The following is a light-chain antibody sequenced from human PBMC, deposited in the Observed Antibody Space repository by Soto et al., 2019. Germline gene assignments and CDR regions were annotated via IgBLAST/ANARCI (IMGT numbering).Light chain of an antibody. CDR1: SSNIGAGYD. J-gene: IGLJ1*01. Sequence: QSVLTQPPSVSGAPGQRVTISCTGSSSNIGAGYDIHWYQQLPGSAPKLLIYANSNRPSGVPDRFSGSRSGPSASLAITGLQAEDEADYSCQSYDSILSGVYAFGTGTKLTVL. CDR2: ANS. V-gene: IGLV1-40*01. CDR3: QSYDSILSGVYA.